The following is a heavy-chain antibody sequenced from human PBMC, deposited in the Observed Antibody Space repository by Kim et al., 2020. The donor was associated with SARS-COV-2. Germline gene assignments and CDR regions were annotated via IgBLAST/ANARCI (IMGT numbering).Heavy chain of an antibody. V-gene: IGHV4-39*01. CDR2: IYNSGST. CDR1: GGSISSSSYY. J-gene: IGHJ5*02. D-gene: IGHD2-2*01. CDR3: ARQAQSWYRVLVPAALLTWFEP. Sequence: SETLSLTCTVSGGSISSSSYYWGWIRQPPGKGLEWIGSIYNSGSTYYNPSLKSRVTISVDTSKNQFSLKLSSVTAADTAVYYCARQAQSWYRVLVPAALLTWFEPWGQGNLV.